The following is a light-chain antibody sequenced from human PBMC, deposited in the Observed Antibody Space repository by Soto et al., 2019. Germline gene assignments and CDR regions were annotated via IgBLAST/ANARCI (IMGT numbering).Light chain of an antibody. V-gene: IGKV1-39*01. CDR1: GLMSIY. J-gene: IGKJ1*01. CDR3: QQSYNYPWT. Sequence: IQMTQTPTSLSASVGDTVTITCRASGLMSIYLNWYQQKPGQAPTLLIHAASTLQGGVPSRFRGHGSGTDFALTFASLQPEDFATYYCQQSYNYPWTFGQGTKVE. CDR2: AAS.